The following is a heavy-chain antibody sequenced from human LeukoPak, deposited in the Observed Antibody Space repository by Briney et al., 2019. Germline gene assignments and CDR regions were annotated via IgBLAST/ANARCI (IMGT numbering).Heavy chain of an antibody. D-gene: IGHD6-19*01. CDR3: ARMRSIAVAGISDAFDI. Sequence: ASVTVSCKASGYTFTDYFIHWVRQAPGQGLEWMGWINPNSGGTNYAQKFQGRVTMTRDTSISTAYMELSRLRSDDTAVYYCARMRSIAVAGISDAFDIWGQGTMVTVSS. V-gene: IGHV1-2*02. CDR1: GYTFTDYF. CDR2: INPNSGGT. J-gene: IGHJ3*02.